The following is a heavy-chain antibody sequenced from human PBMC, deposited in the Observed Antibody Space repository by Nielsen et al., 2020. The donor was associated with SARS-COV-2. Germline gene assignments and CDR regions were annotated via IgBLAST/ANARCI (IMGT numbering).Heavy chain of an antibody. Sequence: ASVKVSCKVSGYTFTSYGINWVRQATGQGLEWMGWMNPKSGNTGYAQKFQGRVTMTRNTSISTAYMELSSLRSEDTAVYYCARVIMVRGVPRVYYFDNWGQGTLVTVSS. D-gene: IGHD3-10*01. CDR1: GYTFTSYG. CDR2: MNPKSGNT. CDR3: ARVIMVRGVPRVYYFDN. V-gene: IGHV1-8*02. J-gene: IGHJ4*02.